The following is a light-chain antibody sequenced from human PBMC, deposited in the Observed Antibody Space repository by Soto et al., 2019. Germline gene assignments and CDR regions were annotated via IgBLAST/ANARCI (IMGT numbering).Light chain of an antibody. CDR2: EVR. CDR1: SRDVGSYNL. CDR3: SSYTTTSTLV. V-gene: IGLV2-14*01. J-gene: IGLJ3*02. Sequence: QSVLTQPASVSASPGQSITISCTGTSRDVGSYNLVSWYQQRPGEAPKLIISEVRNRPSGISYRFTGSKSGNTASLTISGLQAEDEADYYCSSYTTTSTLVFGGGTKLTVL.